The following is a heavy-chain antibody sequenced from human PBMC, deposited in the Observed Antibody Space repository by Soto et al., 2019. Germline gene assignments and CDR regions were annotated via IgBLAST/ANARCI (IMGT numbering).Heavy chain of an antibody. V-gene: IGHV4-30-2*01. Sequence: SETLSLTCDVSGGSISTGVYSWNWIRQPPRKGLEWVGYINHSGSTYDNPSLKSRVTMSVNRSKNQFSLNLTSVTAADTAVYFCARGHYRYAMDVWGQGTTVTVSS. J-gene: IGHJ6*02. CDR2: INHSGST. CDR1: GGSISTGVYS. CDR3: ARGHYRYAMDV.